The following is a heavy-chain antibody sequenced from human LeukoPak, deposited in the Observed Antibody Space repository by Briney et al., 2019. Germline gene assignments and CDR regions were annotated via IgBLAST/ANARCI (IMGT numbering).Heavy chain of an antibody. J-gene: IGHJ4*02. CDR2: IDSGGSS. Sequence: SETLSLTCAVSGYSISNNNWWGWIRQPPGKGLEWIGYIDSGGSSNYNPSLKSRVTVSVDTSKTQFSLKLSSVTALDTAIYYCARFNSTYYYYDYWGQGTLVTVSS. V-gene: IGHV4-28*06. CDR3: ARFNSTYYYYDY. CDR1: GYSISNNNW. D-gene: IGHD2/OR15-2a*01.